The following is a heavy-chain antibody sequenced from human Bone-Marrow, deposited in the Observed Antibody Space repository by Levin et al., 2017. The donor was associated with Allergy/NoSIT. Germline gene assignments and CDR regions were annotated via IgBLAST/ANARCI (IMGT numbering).Heavy chain of an antibody. CDR2: IDWDDDK. J-gene: IGHJ4*02. CDR1: GFSLSTSGMR. Sequence: SGPTLVKSTQTLTLTCTFSGFSLSTSGMRVSWIRQPPGKALEWLARIDWDDDKFYRSSLNTRLAISKDTSRNQVVLTMTNVDPADTATYYCARMATTGTLDYWGQGTLVTVSS. D-gene: IGHD1-1*01. V-gene: IGHV2-70*04. CDR3: ARMATTGTLDY.